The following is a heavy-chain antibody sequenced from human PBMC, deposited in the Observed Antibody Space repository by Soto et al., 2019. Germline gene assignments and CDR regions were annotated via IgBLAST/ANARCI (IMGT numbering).Heavy chain of an antibody. CDR2: IIPIFGTA. CDR1: GGTFSSYA. CDR3: ARDLGYCSGGSCYGMDV. D-gene: IGHD2-15*01. Sequence: SVKVSCKASGGTFSSYAISCVRQAPGQGLEWMGGIIPIFGTANYAQKFQGRVTITADESTSTAYMELSSLRSEDTAVYYCARDLGYCSGGSCYGMDVWGQGTTVTVSS. J-gene: IGHJ6*02. V-gene: IGHV1-69*13.